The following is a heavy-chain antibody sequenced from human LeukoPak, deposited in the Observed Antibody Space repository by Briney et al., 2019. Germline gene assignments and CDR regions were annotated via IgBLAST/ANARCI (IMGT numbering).Heavy chain of an antibody. CDR2: ISGSGSST. Sequence: GGSLRLSCAASGFTFSSYAMSWVRQAPGKGLEWVSAISGSGSSTYYADSVKGRFTISRDNSKNTLYLQMNSLRVEDTAVYYCAKRPRYCSGGSCYYYYYGMDVWGQGTTVTASS. CDR1: GFTFSSYA. V-gene: IGHV3-23*01. CDR3: AKRPRYCSGGSCYYYYYGMDV. J-gene: IGHJ6*02. D-gene: IGHD2-15*01.